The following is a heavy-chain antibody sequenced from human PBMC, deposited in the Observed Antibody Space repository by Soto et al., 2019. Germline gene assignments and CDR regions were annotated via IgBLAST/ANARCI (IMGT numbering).Heavy chain of an antibody. CDR2: FGTAGDT. CDR3: ARVALGQWLYFDY. D-gene: IGHD6-19*01. Sequence: EVQLVESGGGLVQPGGSLRLSCAASGFTFSRYDMHWVRQVTGKGLEWVSGFGTAGDTYYPGSVKGRFTIFRENAKNSLYLQMNNLSPGDTAVHYCARVALGQWLYFDYWGQGTLVTVSS. V-gene: IGHV3-13*01. CDR1: GFTFSRYD. J-gene: IGHJ4*02.